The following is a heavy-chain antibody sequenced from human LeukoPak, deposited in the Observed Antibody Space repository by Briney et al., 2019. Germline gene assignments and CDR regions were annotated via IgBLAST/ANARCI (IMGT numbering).Heavy chain of an antibody. V-gene: IGHV5-51*01. J-gene: IGHJ5*02. CDR2: IYPGDSDT. D-gene: IGHD3-10*01. CDR1: GYSFTSNW. Sequence: LGESLKISCKGSGYSFTSNWIGWVRQKPGKGLEGMGIIYPGDSDTRYSPSFQGQVTISADKSISTAYLQWSSLKASDTAMYYCARHASGPNWFDPWGQGTLVTVSS. CDR3: ARHASGPNWFDP.